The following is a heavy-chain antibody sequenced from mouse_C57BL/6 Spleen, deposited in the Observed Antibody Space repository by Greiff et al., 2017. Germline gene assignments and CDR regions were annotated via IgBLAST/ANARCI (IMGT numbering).Heavy chain of an antibody. CDR3: SRDAYYAMDY. V-gene: IGHV3-6*01. J-gene: IGHJ4*01. Sequence: EVKLMESGPGLVKPSQSLSLTCSVTGYSITSGYYWNWIRQFPGNKLEWMGYISYDGSNNYKPSFKNLISITRDTSKNQFFLKLNSVTTEDTATYYCSRDAYYAMDYWGQGTSVTVSS. CDR2: ISYDGSN. CDR1: GYSITSGYY.